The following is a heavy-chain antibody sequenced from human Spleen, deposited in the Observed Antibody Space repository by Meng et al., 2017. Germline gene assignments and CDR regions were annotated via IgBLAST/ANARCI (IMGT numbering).Heavy chain of an antibody. J-gene: IGHJ4*02. D-gene: IGHD3-22*01. V-gene: IGHV4-34*01. CDR3: ARIRAYFYESGGYYPPDF. CDR2: TNHSGSA. CDR1: GGSLSGYY. Sequence: SETLSLTCGVYGGSLSGYYWSWIRQPPGKGLEWIGETNHSGSAKYNPSLESRVTISVELFKNQFSLKLRSVTAADTAVYYCARIRAYFYESGGYYPPDFWGQGPLVTVSS.